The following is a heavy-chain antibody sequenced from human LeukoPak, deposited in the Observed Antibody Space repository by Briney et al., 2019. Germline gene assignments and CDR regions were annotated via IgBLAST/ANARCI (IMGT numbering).Heavy chain of an antibody. J-gene: IGHJ4*02. V-gene: IGHV4-30-4*08. CDR2: IFSTGST. D-gene: IGHD5-12*01. CDR3: ARDRGGWLRPYFDS. CDR1: GGSINSPDRY. Sequence: SETLSLTCTVSGGSINSPDRYWSWIRQPPGKGLEWAGYIFSTGSTYYNPSLQSRITISLDKSTNQSFLKLASVTAADTAVYFCARDRGGWLRPYFDSWGQGTLVTVSS.